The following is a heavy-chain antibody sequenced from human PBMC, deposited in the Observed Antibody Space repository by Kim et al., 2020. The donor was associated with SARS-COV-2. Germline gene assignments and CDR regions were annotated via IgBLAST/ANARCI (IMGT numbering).Heavy chain of an antibody. CDR3: ARHIPLAYYYDSSGCGWFDP. J-gene: IGHJ5*02. Sequence: RVTISVDTSKNQFSLKLSSVTAADTAVYYCARHIPLAYYYDSSGCGWFDPWGQGTLVTVSS. V-gene: IGHV4-39*01. D-gene: IGHD3-22*01.